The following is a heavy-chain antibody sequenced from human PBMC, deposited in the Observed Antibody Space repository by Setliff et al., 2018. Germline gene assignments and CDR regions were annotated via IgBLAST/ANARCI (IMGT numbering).Heavy chain of an antibody. CDR3: ARVAEASMRHIGIFGVVPLGFDI. J-gene: IGHJ3*02. CDR1: GGSISSNY. CDR2: IHYSGST. D-gene: IGHD3-3*01. Sequence: SETLSLTCSVSGGSISSNYWSWMRQPPGKGLEWIGYIHYSGSTSYNPSLKSRVTILVDTSKNQLSLRVNSMTAADTAVYYCARVAEASMRHIGIFGVVPLGFDIWGQGTMVT. V-gene: IGHV4-59*01.